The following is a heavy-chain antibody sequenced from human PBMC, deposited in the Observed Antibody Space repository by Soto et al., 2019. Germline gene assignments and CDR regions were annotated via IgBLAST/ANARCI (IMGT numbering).Heavy chain of an antibody. Sequence: GGSLRLSCIASGFTFSSYAMNWVRQAPGKGLEWVSSISSGSTNIYYADSVKGRFTISRDNAKNSLDLQMNSLRAEDTAVYYCARDSYGSLYDYWGQGTLVTVSS. CDR1: GFTFSSYA. J-gene: IGHJ4*02. CDR2: ISSGSTNI. V-gene: IGHV3-21*01. D-gene: IGHD5-18*01. CDR3: ARDSYGSLYDY.